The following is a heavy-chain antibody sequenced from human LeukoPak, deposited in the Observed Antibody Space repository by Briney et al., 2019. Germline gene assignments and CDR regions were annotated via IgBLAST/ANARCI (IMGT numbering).Heavy chain of an antibody. CDR2: IRSKTDGGTT. Sequence: GGSLKLSCAASGLTFSGSAMHWVRQASGRGLEWVGRIRSKTDGGTTDYAAPVKGRFTISRDDSKNTLYLQMNSLKTEDTAVYYCRVYHCSSTSCYDFDYWGQGTLVTVSS. V-gene: IGHV3-15*01. J-gene: IGHJ4*02. D-gene: IGHD2-2*01. CDR3: RVYHCSSTSCYDFDY. CDR1: GLTFSGSA.